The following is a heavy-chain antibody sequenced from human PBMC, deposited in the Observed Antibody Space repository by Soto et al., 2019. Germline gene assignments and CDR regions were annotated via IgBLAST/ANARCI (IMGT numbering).Heavy chain of an antibody. CDR1: GFTFSTYA. CDR2: ISYDGTKK. CDR3: ARADSGDYYPKDYYYYGMDV. J-gene: IGHJ6*02. Sequence: QVQLVESGGGVVQPGRSLRLSCAASGFTFSTYAMHWVRQAPGKGLEWVAVISYDGTKKYYADSVKGRLTISRDNSKNALNLKMNSLRDEDTAVYYGARADSGDYYPKDYYYYGMDVWGRGTTVTVSS. V-gene: IGHV3-30-3*01. D-gene: IGHD4-17*01.